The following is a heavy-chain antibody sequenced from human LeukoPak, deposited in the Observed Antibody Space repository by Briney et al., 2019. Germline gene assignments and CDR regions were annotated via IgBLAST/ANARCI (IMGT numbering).Heavy chain of an antibody. CDR1: GGSITGYS. V-gene: IGHV4-59*01. CDR3: ARSSEGRYYYDSSGYSYYYYYMDV. Sequence: SETLSLTCSVSGGSITGYSWSWIRQPPGKGLEWIGYIYYSGSTSYNPSLKSRVTISVDTSKNQFSLKLSSVTAADTAVYYCARSSEGRYYYDSSGYSYYYYYMDVWGKGTTVTISS. J-gene: IGHJ6*03. CDR2: IYYSGST. D-gene: IGHD3-22*01.